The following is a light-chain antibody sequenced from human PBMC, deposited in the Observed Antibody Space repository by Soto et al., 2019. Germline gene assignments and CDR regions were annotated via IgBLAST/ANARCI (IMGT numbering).Light chain of an antibody. CDR1: SGSIASNS. V-gene: IGLV6-57*03. CDR3: LSFDSDTQV. Sequence: NFMLTQPHSVSESPGKTVTISCTRISGSIASNSVQWFQQRPGSAPTTVIFDDDQRPPRVPDRFSGSIDSSSNSASLTISGLKTEDEAYYYCLSFDSDTQVFGGGTKVTVL. J-gene: IGLJ3*02. CDR2: DDD.